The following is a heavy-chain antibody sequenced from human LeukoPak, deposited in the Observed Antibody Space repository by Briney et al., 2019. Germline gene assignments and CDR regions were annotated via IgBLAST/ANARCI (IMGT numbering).Heavy chain of an antibody. CDR2: IIPIFGTA. D-gene: IGHD3-22*01. CDR1: GGTFNSYA. Sequence: SVKVSCKASGGTFNSYAISWVRQAPGQGLEWMGGIIPIFGTANYAQKFQGRVTITADESTSTAYMELSSLRSEDTAVYYCARGLRGYYDSSGPLYYYYYYMDVWGKGTTVTVSS. CDR3: ARGLRGYYDSSGPLYYYYYYMDV. J-gene: IGHJ6*03. V-gene: IGHV1-69*13.